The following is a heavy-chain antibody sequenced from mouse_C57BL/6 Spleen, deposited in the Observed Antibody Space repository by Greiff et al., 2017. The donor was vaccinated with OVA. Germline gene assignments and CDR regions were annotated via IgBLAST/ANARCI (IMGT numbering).Heavy chain of an antibody. V-gene: IGHV1-69*01. CDR2: IDPSDSYT. J-gene: IGHJ3*01. CDR1: GYTFTSYW. CDR3: ARGPLFAY. Sequence: QVQLQQPGAELVMPGASVKLSCKASGYTFTSYWMHWVKQRPGQGLEWIGEIDPSDSYTNYNQKFKGKSTLTVDKSSSTAYMQLSSLTSEDSAVYYCARGPLFAYWGQGTLVTVSA.